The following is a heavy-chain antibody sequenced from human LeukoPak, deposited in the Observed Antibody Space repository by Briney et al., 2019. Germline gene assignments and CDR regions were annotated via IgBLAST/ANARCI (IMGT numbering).Heavy chain of an antibody. CDR2: ISAYNGNT. CDR1: GYTFTSYG. D-gene: IGHD1-26*01. CDR3: ARYPSGVVGAAKPFFDY. J-gene: IGHJ4*02. V-gene: IGHV1-18*01. Sequence: ASVKVSCKASGYTFTSYGISWVRQAPGQGLEWVGWISAYNGNTNYAQKLQGRVTMTTDTSTSTAYMELRSLRSDVTAVYYCARYPSGVVGAAKPFFDYWGQGTLVTVSS.